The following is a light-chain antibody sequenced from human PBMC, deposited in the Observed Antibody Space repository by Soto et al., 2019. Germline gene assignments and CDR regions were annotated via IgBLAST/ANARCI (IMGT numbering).Light chain of an antibody. CDR3: QQSYSTPQP. V-gene: IGKV1-39*01. J-gene: IGKJ1*01. CDR1: QSISSY. Sequence: DIHVYKSAASLSVYVGDRVTITCRASQSISSYLNWYQQKPGKAPKLLIYAASSLQSGVPSRFSGSGSGTDFTLTISSLQPEDFATYYCQQSYSTPQPFGQGGKVDI. CDR2: AAS.